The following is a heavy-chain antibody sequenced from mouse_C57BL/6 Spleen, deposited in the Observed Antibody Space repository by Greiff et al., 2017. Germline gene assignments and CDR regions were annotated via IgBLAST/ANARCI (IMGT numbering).Heavy chain of an antibody. Sequence: DVMLVESGEGLVKPGGSLTLSCAASGFTFSSYAMSWVRQTPEKRLEWVAYISSGGDYIYYADTVKGRFTISRDNARNTLYLQMSSLKSEDTAMYYCTRDHGSSSWFAYWGQGTLVTVSA. D-gene: IGHD1-1*01. CDR3: TRDHGSSSWFAY. CDR1: GFTFSSYA. V-gene: IGHV5-9-1*02. CDR2: ISSGGDYI. J-gene: IGHJ3*01.